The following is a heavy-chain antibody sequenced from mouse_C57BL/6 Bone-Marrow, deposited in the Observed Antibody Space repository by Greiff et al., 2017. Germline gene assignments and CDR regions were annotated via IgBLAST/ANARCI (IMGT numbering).Heavy chain of an antibody. V-gene: IGHV1-82*01. J-gene: IGHJ3*01. CDR1: GYAFSSSW. CDR3: ARRNALAY. Sequence: QVQLQQSGPELVKPGASVKISCKASGYAFSSSWMNWVKQRPGKGLEWIGRIYPGDGDTNYNGKFKGKATLTADKSSSTAYMQLSSLTSEDSAVYFCARRNALAYWGQGTLVTVSA. CDR2: IYPGDGDT.